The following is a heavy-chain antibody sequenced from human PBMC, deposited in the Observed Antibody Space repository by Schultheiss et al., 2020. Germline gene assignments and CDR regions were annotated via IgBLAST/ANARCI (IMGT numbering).Heavy chain of an antibody. CDR2: IKSKTDGGTT. V-gene: IGHV3-15*07. CDR3: TTMFYSSGWYGRDFDY. J-gene: IGHJ4*02. D-gene: IGHD6-19*01. Sequence: GESLKISCAASGFTFSNAWMNWVRQAPGKGLEWVGRIKSKTDGGTTDYAAPVKGRFTISRDDSKNTLYLQMNSLKTEDTAVYYCTTMFYSSGWYGRDFDYWGQGTLVTVSS. CDR1: GFTFSNAW.